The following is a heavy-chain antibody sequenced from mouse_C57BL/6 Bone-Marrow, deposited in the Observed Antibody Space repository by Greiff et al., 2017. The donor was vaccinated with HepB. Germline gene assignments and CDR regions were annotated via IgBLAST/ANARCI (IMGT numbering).Heavy chain of an antibody. D-gene: IGHD1-1*01. CDR3: AFITTEGGFAY. J-gene: IGHJ3*01. Sequence: QVQLQQPGAELVMPGASVKLSCKASGYTLTSYWMHWVKQRPGQGLEWIGEIDPSDSYTNYNQKFKGKSTLTVDKSSSTAYMQLSSLTSEDSAVYYCAFITTEGGFAYWGQGTLVTVSA. CDR1: GYTLTSYW. V-gene: IGHV1-69*01. CDR2: IDPSDSYT.